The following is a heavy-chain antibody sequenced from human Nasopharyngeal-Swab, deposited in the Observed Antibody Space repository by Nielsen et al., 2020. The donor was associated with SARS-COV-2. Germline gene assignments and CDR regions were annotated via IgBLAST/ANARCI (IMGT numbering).Heavy chain of an antibody. V-gene: IGHV3-23*03. CDR2: IYSGGSST. J-gene: IGHJ4*02. CDR1: GFTFSSYA. CDR3: AKNSYGFGYYFDY. Sequence: GESLKISCAASGFTFSSYAMSWVRQAPGKGLEWASVIYSGGSSTYYADSVKGRFTISRDNSKNTLYLQMNSLRAEDTAVYYCAKNSYGFGYYFDYWGQGTLVTVSS. D-gene: IGHD5-18*01.